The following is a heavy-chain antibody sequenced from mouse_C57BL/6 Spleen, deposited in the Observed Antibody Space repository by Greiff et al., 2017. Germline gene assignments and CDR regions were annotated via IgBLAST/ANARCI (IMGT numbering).Heavy chain of an antibody. D-gene: IGHD2-4*01. J-gene: IGHJ3*01. CDR1: GYAFTNYL. Sequence: VQLQQSGAELVRPGTSVKVSCKASGYAFTNYLIEWVKQRPGQGLEWIGVINPGSGGTNYNGKFKGKATLTADKSSSTAYMQLSSLTSEDSAVYFCARGGLRPSWFAYWGQGTLVTVSA. V-gene: IGHV1-54*01. CDR2: INPGSGGT. CDR3: ARGGLRPSWFAY.